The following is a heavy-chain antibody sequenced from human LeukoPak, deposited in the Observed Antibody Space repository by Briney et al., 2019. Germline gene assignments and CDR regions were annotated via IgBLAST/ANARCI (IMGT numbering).Heavy chain of an antibody. D-gene: IGHD3-16*02. CDR1: GGSKSSSSYY. CDR2: IYYGGST. CDR3: ARSYDHVWGTYRPHWFDP. V-gene: IGHV4-39*01. Sequence: SETLSLTCSVSGGSKSSSSYYWGWIRQPPGKGLEWIESIYYGGSTYYNPSLKSRVTVSVDTSKDQFSLKLSSVTAADTAVYYCARSYDHVWGTYRPHWFDPWGQGTLVTVSS. J-gene: IGHJ5*02.